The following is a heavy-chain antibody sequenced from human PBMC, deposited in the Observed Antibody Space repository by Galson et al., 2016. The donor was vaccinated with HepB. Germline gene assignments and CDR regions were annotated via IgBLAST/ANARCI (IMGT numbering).Heavy chain of an antibody. CDR2: ISYDGSDE. V-gene: IGHV3-30*03. Sequence: SLRLSCAASGFTFETSSETYAIHWVRQAPGKGLEWVGVISYDGSDEYYSDSVKGRFTISRDNSKNTLYLQMNSLRAEDTAVYYCAREQGKWLQAQYYFDFWGHGILVTVSS. J-gene: IGHJ4*01. D-gene: IGHD5-24*01. CDR1: GFTFETSSETYA. CDR3: AREQGKWLQAQYYFDF.